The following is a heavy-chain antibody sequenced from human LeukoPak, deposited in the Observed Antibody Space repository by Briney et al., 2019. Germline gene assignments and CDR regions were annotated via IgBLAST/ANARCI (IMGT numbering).Heavy chain of an antibody. J-gene: IGHJ4*02. CDR3: ARGNYYDSSGYNYFDY. Sequence: SETLSLTCTVSGGSISSYYWSWIRQPPGKGLEWIGYIYCSGSTNYNPSLKSRVTISVDTSKNQFSLKLSSVTAADTAVYYCARGNYYDSSGYNYFDYWGQGTLVTVSS. D-gene: IGHD3-22*01. CDR2: IYCSGST. CDR1: GGSISSYY. V-gene: IGHV4-59*01.